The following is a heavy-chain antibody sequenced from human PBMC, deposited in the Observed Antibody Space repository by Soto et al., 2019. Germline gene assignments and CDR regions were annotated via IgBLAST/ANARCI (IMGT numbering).Heavy chain of an antibody. D-gene: IGHD3-22*01. CDR1: GFTVSSND. J-gene: IGHJ4*02. CDR2: IYSSGST. V-gene: IGHV3-53*01. CDR3: ARRPLNSNGAY. Sequence: EVQLVESGGDLIQPGGSLRLSCAASGFTVSSNDMSWVRQAPGKGLEWVSLIYSSGSTKYADSVKGRFTISRDNSKNTVHLQMNTLRTEDTAVYYCARRPLNSNGAYWGQGPLVTVSS.